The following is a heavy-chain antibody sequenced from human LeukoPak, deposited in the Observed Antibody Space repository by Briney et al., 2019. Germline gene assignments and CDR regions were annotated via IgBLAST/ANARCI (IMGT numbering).Heavy chain of an antibody. J-gene: IGHJ4*02. Sequence: GGSLRLSCAASGFTFSSYAMSWVRQAPGRGLEWVSSISRSSTYIYYADSVKGRFTISRDNAKNSLYLQMNSLRAEDTAVYYCAKDRFDIVVVVAATHFDYWGQGTLVTVSS. D-gene: IGHD2-15*01. CDR2: ISRSSTYI. CDR1: GFTFSSYA. CDR3: AKDRFDIVVVVAATHFDY. V-gene: IGHV3-21*01.